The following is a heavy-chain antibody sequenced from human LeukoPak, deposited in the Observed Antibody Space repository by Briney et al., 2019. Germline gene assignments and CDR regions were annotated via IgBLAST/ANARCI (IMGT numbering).Heavy chain of an antibody. CDR3: ARHGRAGTDLDFDY. V-gene: IGHV5-51*01. D-gene: IGHD6-19*01. CDR1: GYSFTSYW. CDR2: IYPGDSDT. J-gene: IGHJ4*02. Sequence: GESLKISCKGYGYSFTSYWIGWVRHMPGKGLEWMGIIYPGDSDTKYSPSFQGQVTISAGKSITTAYLKCSSLTASDTAMYYCARHGRAGTDLDFDYWGQGTLVTVSS.